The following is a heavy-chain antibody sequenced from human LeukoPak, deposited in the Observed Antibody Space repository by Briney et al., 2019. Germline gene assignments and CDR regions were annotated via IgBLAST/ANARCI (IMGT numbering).Heavy chain of an antibody. D-gene: IGHD1-26*01. CDR2: TRDKAKSHTT. Sequence: GGSLRLSCAASGFTFSRYGMHWVRQAPGKGLEWVGRTRDKAKSHTTEYAASVKGRFTISRDDSKNSLYLQMNSLKTEDTAVYYCARAISGSYHDYWGQGTLVTVSS. V-gene: IGHV3-72*01. J-gene: IGHJ4*02. CDR3: ARAISGSYHDY. CDR1: GFTFSRYG.